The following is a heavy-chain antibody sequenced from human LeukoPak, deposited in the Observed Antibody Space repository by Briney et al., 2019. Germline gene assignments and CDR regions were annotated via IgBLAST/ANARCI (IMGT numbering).Heavy chain of an antibody. CDR2: ISGSGGST. Sequence: HPGGSLRLSCAASGFTFSSYAMSWVRQAPGKGLEWVSAISGSGGSTYYADSVKGRFTISRDNSKDTLYLQMNSLRAEDTAVYYCAKAPHYDILTGYYPHYYYYYYYMDVWGKGTTVTVSS. V-gene: IGHV3-23*01. CDR3: AKAPHYDILTGYYPHYYYYYYYMDV. CDR1: GFTFSSYA. J-gene: IGHJ6*03. D-gene: IGHD3-9*01.